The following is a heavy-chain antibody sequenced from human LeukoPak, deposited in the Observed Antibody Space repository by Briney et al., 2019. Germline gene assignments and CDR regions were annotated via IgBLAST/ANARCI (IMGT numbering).Heavy chain of an antibody. D-gene: IGHD6-13*01. CDR3: ARTGIAADDASDI. V-gene: IGHV3-33*01. CDR1: GFTFSSYG. J-gene: IGHJ3*02. CDR2: IWYDGSNK. Sequence: GGSLRLSCAASGFTFSSYGMHWVRQAPGKGLEWVAVIWYDGSNKYYADSVKGRFTISRDNSKNTLYLQMNSLRAEDTAAYYCARTGIAADDASDIWGQGTMVTVSS.